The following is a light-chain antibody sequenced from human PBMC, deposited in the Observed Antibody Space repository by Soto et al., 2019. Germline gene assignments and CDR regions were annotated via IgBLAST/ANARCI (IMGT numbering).Light chain of an antibody. J-gene: IGLJ2*01. CDR2: SNN. CDR1: SSNIGSKT. CDR3: AAWDASLNGPV. Sequence: QSVLTQPPSTSGTPGQRVTISCSGSSSNIGSKTVSWYQQLPGTTPKLLMYSNNQRPSGVPDRISGSKSGTSASLAISGLQSEDEADYYCAAWDASLNGPVFGGGTKLTVL. V-gene: IGLV1-44*01.